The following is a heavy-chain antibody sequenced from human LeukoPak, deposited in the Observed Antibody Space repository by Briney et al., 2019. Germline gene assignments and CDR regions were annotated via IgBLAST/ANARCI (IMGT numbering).Heavy chain of an antibody. D-gene: IGHD1-26*01. CDR3: ARDLPHYIVGATFDY. CDR2: ISSTGGAT. Sequence: GGSLRLSCAASGITFSSYGMSWVRQAPGKGLEWVSSISSTGGATYYADSVKGRFTISRDNSKNTLYLQMNSLRAEDTAVYYCARDLPHYIVGATFDYWGQGTLVTVSS. J-gene: IGHJ4*02. CDR1: GITFSSYG. V-gene: IGHV3-23*01.